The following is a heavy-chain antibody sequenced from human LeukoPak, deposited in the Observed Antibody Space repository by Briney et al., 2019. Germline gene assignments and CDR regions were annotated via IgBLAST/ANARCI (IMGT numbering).Heavy chain of an antibody. D-gene: IGHD1-7*01. CDR2: IDYSAST. Sequence: SETLSLTCTVSGGSISTYYWSWIRQPPGKGLEWIAYIDYSASTNYSPSLKSRVTKSVDTSKNQFSLKLSSVTAADTAVYYCARDSRRELLHAFDIWGQGTMVTVSS. CDR1: GGSISTYY. J-gene: IGHJ3*02. CDR3: ARDSRRELLHAFDI. V-gene: IGHV4-59*01.